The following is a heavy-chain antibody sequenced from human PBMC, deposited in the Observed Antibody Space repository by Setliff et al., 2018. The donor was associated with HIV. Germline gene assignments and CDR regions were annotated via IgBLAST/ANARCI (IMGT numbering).Heavy chain of an antibody. CDR3: ASRVYYYDSNNFLREEGFDP. CDR1: GASFTDYY. Sequence: SETLSLTCAFYGASFTDYYWAWIRQPPGKGLEYIGSIHYNEKTYYNPSLKSRVTISIDTSKNQFSLNLTSVTAADTAVYYCASRVYYYDSNNFLREEGFDPWGQGTLVTVSS. V-gene: IGHV4-34*01. J-gene: IGHJ5*02. CDR2: IHYNEKT. D-gene: IGHD3-22*01.